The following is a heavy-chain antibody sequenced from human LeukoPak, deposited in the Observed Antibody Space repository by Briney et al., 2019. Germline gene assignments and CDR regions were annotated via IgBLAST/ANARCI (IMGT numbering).Heavy chain of an antibody. V-gene: IGHV1-18*01. D-gene: IGHD3-9*01. CDR2: ISAYNGNT. CDR1: GYTFTSYG. J-gene: IGHJ4*02. CDR3: ARVRELRYFDWLLYGDY. Sequence: GASVKVSCKASGYTFTSYGISWVRQAPGQGLEWMGWISAYNGNTNYAQKLQGRVTMTTDTSTSTAYMELRSLRSDDTAVYYCARVRELRYFDWLLYGDYWGQGTPVTVSS.